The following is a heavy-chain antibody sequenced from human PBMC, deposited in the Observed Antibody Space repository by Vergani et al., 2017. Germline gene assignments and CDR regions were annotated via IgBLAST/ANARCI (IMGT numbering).Heavy chain of an antibody. CDR1: GFTFKNNT. V-gene: IGHV3-21*01. Sequence: EVEVVESGGGLVKPGGSLRLSCGASGFTFKNNTMTWVRQSPGKGLEWVSSITSTGATINYADSVKGRFTISRDNAKNSLYLQMNSLRAEDTAVYYCARMRIGGGQHWFDPWGQGTLVTVSS. CDR3: ARMRIGGGQHWFDP. J-gene: IGHJ5*02. D-gene: IGHD1-26*01. CDR2: ITSTGATI.